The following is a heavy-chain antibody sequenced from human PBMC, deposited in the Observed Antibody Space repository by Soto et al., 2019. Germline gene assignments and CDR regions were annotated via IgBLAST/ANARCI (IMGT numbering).Heavy chain of an antibody. Sequence: QITLKESGPTLVKPTQTLTLNCTVSGFSLTTYEMGVACIRQPPGKALEWLALLYWNDDNRYSPSLKTRLTLTKDTAKNQVILTMTDMGPVDTATYYCVHTSGWKHTTWGQGPLVTVSS. V-gene: IGHV2-5*01. J-gene: IGHJ5*02. CDR2: LYWNDDN. CDR3: VHTSGWKHTT. D-gene: IGHD1-1*01. CDR1: GFSLTTYEMG.